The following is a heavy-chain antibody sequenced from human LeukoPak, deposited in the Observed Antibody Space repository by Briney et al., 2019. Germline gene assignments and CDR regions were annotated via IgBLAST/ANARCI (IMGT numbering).Heavy chain of an antibody. V-gene: IGHV4-34*01. CDR3: AREDSTAMDY. J-gene: IGHJ4*02. CDR1: GGSFSGYY. D-gene: IGHD2-2*01. Sequence: PSETLSLTCAVYGGSFSGYYWSWIRQPPGKGLEWIGEINHSGSTNYNPSLRSRVTISVDTSKNQFSLKLSSVTAADTAVYYCAREDSTAMDYWGQGTLVTVSS. CDR2: INHSGST.